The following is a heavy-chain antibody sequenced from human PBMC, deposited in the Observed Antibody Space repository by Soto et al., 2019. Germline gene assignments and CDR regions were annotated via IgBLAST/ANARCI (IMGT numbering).Heavy chain of an antibody. J-gene: IGHJ4*02. V-gene: IGHV1-46*01. CDR3: ARVRVIRGVIPSHFGL. Sequence: ASVKVSCKASEYTFTSYYMHWVRQAPGQGLEWMGIINPSSGGTSYAQEFQGRVSITADKSTSTAYMHLNSLRSDDTAVYYCARVRVIRGVIPSHFGLWGQGTQVTVSS. CDR2: INPSSGGT. CDR1: EYTFTSYY. D-gene: IGHD3-10*01.